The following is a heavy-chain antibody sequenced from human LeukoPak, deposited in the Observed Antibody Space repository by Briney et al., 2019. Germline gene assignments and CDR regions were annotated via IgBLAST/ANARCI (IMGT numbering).Heavy chain of an antibody. CDR2: ISGSGGST. Sequence: GGSLRLSCAASGFTFSSYAMSWVRQAPGKGLEWVSAISGSGGSTYYADSVKGRFTISRDNSKNTLYLQMNSLRAEDTAVYYCARDRGSVLRYFDWLLFDYWGQGTLVTVSS. CDR3: ARDRGSVLRYFDWLLFDY. J-gene: IGHJ4*02. CDR1: GFTFSSYA. V-gene: IGHV3-23*01. D-gene: IGHD3-9*01.